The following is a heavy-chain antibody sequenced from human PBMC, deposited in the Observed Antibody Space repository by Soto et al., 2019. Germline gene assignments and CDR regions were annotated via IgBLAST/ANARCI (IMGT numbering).Heavy chain of an antibody. CDR1: GFTFSNAW. V-gene: IGHV3-15*01. Sequence: GGSLRLPCAASGFTFSNAWMSWVRQAPGKGLEWVGRIKSKTDGGTTDYAAPVKGRFTISRDDSKNTLYLQMNSLKTEDTAVYYCTTVFVWLRFRGFDYWGQGTLVTVSS. CDR3: TTVFVWLRFRGFDY. CDR2: IKSKTDGGTT. D-gene: IGHD5-12*01. J-gene: IGHJ4*02.